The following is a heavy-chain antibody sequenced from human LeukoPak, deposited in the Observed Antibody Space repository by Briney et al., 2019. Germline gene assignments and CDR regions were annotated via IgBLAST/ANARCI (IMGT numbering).Heavy chain of an antibody. CDR1: GFTFSDYY. CDR3: ARVAFKDSRAFDI. J-gene: IGHJ3*02. Sequence: GVSLRLSCAASGFTFSDYYMSWIRQAPGKGLEGISYMDTGSGYTNYAASVKGRFTISRDNARNSLYLQMNSLRAEDTAVYYCARVAFKDSRAFDIWGQGTLVTVSS. CDR2: MDTGSGYT. D-gene: IGHD2-15*01. V-gene: IGHV3-11*06.